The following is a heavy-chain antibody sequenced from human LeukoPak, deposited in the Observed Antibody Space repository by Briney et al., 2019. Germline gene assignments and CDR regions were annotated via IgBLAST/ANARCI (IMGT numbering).Heavy chain of an antibody. CDR3: ARNLRYCSSTSCYLYYYGMDV. CDR2: INHSGST. CDR1: GGSFSGYY. V-gene: IGHV4-34*01. D-gene: IGHD2-2*01. Sequence: PSETLSLTCAVYGGSFSGYYWSWIRQPPGKGLEWIGEINHSGSTNYNPSLKSRATISVDTSKNQFPLKLSSVTAADTAVYYCARNLRYCSSTSCYLYYYGMDVWGKGTTVTVSS. J-gene: IGHJ6*04.